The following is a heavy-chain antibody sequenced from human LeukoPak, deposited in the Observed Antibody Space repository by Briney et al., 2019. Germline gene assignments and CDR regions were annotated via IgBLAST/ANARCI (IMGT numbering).Heavy chain of an antibody. J-gene: IGHJ4*02. V-gene: IGHV4-59*08. CDR3: ARGAGAGYNLQPFDY. CDR1: GGPISSYY. D-gene: IGHD5-24*01. Sequence: SETLSLTCTVSGGPISSYYWSWIRQPPGKGLEWIGYIYYSGSTKYNPSLKSRVSISVDTSKNQFSLKLSSLTAADTAVYYCARGAGAGYNLQPFDYWGQGTLVTVSS. CDR2: IYYSGST.